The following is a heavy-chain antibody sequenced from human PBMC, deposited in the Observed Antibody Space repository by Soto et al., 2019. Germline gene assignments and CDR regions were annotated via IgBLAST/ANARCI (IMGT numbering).Heavy chain of an antibody. J-gene: IGHJ4*01. CDR2: IGGAAPGT. CDR3: TKPGYAHKSPNSLEYLHC. V-gene: IGHV3-23*01. CDR1: GFTFGTYA. Sequence: LSCAASGFTFGTYAMNWVRQVPGKGLEWASTIGGAAPGTYYADSVKGRFTISRDNSKNAVFLQMNSLRAEDTAVYYCTKPGYAHKSPNSLEYLHCSSQGTCVTVS. D-gene: IGHD3-16*01.